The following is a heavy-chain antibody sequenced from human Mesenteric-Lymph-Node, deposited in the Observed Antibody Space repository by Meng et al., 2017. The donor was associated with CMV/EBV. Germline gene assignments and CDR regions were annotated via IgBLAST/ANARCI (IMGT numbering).Heavy chain of an antibody. CDR2: ISSSGSTI. Sequence: GESLKISCAASGFTFSDYYMSWIRQAPGKGLEWVSYISSSGSTIYYADSVKGRFTISRDNAQNSLYLQMNSLRAEDTAVYYCARVKKGSFDYWGQGTLVTVSS. J-gene: IGHJ4*02. CDR1: GFTFSDYY. CDR3: ARVKKGSFDY. V-gene: IGHV3-11*04.